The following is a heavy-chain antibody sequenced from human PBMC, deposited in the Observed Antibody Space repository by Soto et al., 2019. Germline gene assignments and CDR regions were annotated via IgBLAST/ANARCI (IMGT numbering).Heavy chain of an antibody. D-gene: IGHD2-2*01. Sequence: SVKVSCKASGGTLSNFAISWVRQAPGQGLEWMGGIIPIFGTANYAQNFQGRVSITADKSTGTAYMELSSLRSDDTAVFYCARGTIPADHFYYAMDVWGQGTSVTVSS. CDR2: IIPIFGTA. CDR3: ARGTIPADHFYYAMDV. J-gene: IGHJ6*02. V-gene: IGHV1-69*06. CDR1: GGTLSNFA.